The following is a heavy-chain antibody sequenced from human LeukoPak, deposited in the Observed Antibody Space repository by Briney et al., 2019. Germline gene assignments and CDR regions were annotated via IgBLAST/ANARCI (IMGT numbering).Heavy chain of an antibody. CDR1: GGSISSYY. D-gene: IGHD1-1*01. V-gene: IGHV4-59*12. Sequence: PSETLSLTRTVSGGSISSYYWSWIRQPPGKGLEWIGYIYYSGSTNYNPSLKSRVTISVDTSKNQFSLQLNSVTPEDTAVYYCAREGNYYFDYWGQGTLVTVSS. J-gene: IGHJ4*02. CDR3: AREGNYYFDY. CDR2: IYYSGST.